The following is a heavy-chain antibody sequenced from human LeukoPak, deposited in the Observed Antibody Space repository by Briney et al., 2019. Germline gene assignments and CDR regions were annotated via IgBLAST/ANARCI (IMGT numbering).Heavy chain of an antibody. CDR3: ARAEGGTIFGVVIS. Sequence: ASVKVSCKASGYTFTGYYMHWVRQAPGQGLEWMGWINPNSGGTNYAQKFQGRVIMTRDTSISTAYMELSRLRSDDTAVYYCARAEGGTIFGVVISWGQGTLVTVSS. CDR2: INPNSGGT. CDR1: GYTFTGYY. D-gene: IGHD3-3*01. V-gene: IGHV1-2*02. J-gene: IGHJ5*02.